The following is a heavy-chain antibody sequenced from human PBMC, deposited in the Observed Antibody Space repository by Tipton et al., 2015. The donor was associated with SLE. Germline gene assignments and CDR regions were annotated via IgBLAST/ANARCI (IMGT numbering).Heavy chain of an antibody. J-gene: IGHJ4*02. CDR1: GFTFSNYA. Sequence: GSLRLSCAASGFTFSNYAMSWVRQAPGKGLEWVSVTSGSGSSTYYADSVKGRFTISRDNSKNTLDLQMNSLRAEDTAVYYCAQRNAPPGFEHWGQGSRVTVSS. CDR2: TSGSGSST. V-gene: IGHV3-23*01. CDR3: AQRNAPPGFEH. D-gene: IGHD1-1*01.